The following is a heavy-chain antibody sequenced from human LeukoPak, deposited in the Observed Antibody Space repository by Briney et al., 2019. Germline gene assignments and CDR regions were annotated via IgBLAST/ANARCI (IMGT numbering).Heavy chain of an antibody. CDR3: VRHDFWSGFKGGDY. J-gene: IGHJ4*02. D-gene: IGHD3-3*01. CDR2: ISYDGRNK. Sequence: PGGSLRLSCAASGFTFSSHAMHWVRQAPGKGLEWVAVISYDGRNKYYADSVKGRFTISRDNSKNTLYLQMNSLRAEDTAFYYCVRHDFWSGFKGGDYWGQGTLVTVSS. CDR1: GFTFSSHA. V-gene: IGHV3-30*04.